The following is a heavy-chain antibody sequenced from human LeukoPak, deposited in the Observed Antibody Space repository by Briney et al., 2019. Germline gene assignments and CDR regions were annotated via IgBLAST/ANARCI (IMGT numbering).Heavy chain of an antibody. D-gene: IGHD6-19*01. V-gene: IGHV3-53*01. CDR3: ARDIGRSLASSGWYLDAFDI. CDR2: IYSGGST. CDR1: GFTVSSNY. J-gene: IGHJ3*02. Sequence: GSLRLSCAASGFTVSSNYMSWVRQAPGKGLEWVSVIYSGGSTYYADSVKGRFTISRDNSKNTLYLQMNSLRAEDTAVYYCARDIGRSLASSGWYLDAFDIWGQGTMVTVSS.